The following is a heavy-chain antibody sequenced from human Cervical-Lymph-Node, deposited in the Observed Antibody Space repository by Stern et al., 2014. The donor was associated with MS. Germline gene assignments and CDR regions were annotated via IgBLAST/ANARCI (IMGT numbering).Heavy chain of an antibody. J-gene: IGHJ3*02. CDR3: ARGVMAAATYAFDI. V-gene: IGHV3-74*01. D-gene: IGHD2-15*01. Sequence: EVQLVESGGGLVQPGGSLRLSFAASGFTFSTYWMHWVRQAPGKGLVWVSRINSDERRTTYADSVKGRFSISRDNAKNTLYLQMNSLRAEDTAVYYCARGVMAAATYAFDIWGQGTMVTISS. CDR2: INSDERRT. CDR1: GFTFSTYW.